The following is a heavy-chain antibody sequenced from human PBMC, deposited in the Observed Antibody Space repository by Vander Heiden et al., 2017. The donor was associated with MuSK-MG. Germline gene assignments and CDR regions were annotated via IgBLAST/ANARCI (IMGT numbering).Heavy chain of an antibody. V-gene: IGHV4-59*08. CDR2: IYYSGST. Sequence: QVQLQESGPGLVKPSETLSLTCTVSGGSISSYYWSWIRQPPGKGLEWIGYIYYSGSTNDNPSLKSRVTISVDTSKNQFSLKMSSVTAADTTVYDCARHRAVHFDYWGQGTLVTVSS. J-gene: IGHJ4*02. CDR1: GGSISSYY. D-gene: IGHD6-19*01. CDR3: ARHRAVHFDY.